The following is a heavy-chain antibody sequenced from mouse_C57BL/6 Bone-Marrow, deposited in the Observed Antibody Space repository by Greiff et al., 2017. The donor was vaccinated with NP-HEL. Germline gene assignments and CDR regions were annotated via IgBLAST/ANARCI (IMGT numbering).Heavy chain of an antibody. V-gene: IGHV1-81*01. J-gene: IGHJ2*01. CDR3: ARLGLRRGGGY. CDR1: GYTFTSYG. Sequence: QVQLQQSGAELARPGASVNLSCKASGYTFTSYGISWVKQRTGQGLEWIGEIYPRSGNTYYNEKFKGKATLTADKSSSTAYMELRSLTSEDSSVYFCARLGLRRGGGYWGQGTTLTVSS. CDR2: IYPRSGNT. D-gene: IGHD2-4*01.